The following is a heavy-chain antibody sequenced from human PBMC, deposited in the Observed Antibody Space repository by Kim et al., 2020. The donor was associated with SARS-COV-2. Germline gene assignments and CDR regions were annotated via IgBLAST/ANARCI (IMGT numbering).Heavy chain of an antibody. CDR3: ASLGTIPNVGARAVYYFDY. CDR1: GGSISSSNW. Sequence: SETLSLTCAVSGGSISSSNWWSWVRQPPGKGLEWIGEIYHSGSTNYNPSLKSRVTISVDKSKNQFSLKLSSVTAADTAVYYCASLGTIPNVGARAVYYFDYWGQGTLVTVSS. CDR2: IYHSGST. D-gene: IGHD1-26*01. J-gene: IGHJ4*02. V-gene: IGHV4-4*02.